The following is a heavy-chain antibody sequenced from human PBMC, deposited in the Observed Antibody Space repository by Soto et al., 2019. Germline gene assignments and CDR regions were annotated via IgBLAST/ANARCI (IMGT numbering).Heavy chain of an antibody. CDR3: ARPPRRVEGKWYLDY. J-gene: IGHJ4*02. CDR2: ILHTGHT. CDR1: GDSFSSSNW. Sequence: QVQLQESGPGLVEPSGTLSLTCGVSGDSFSSSNWWTWVRQPPGKGLEWIGDILHTGHTDYSPSLRSRRTISKDPPKKAFAQTWTSGPATAAAIYYCARPPRRVEGKWYLDYWGKGVLATVS. V-gene: IGHV4-4*02. D-gene: IGHD1-26*01.